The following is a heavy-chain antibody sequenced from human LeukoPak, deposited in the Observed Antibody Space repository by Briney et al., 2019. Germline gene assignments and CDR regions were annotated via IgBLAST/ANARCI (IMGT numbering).Heavy chain of an antibody. CDR1: GGSISSGSYY. J-gene: IGHJ6*03. CDR2: IYTSGST. V-gene: IGHV4-61*02. Sequence: SQTLSLTCTVSGGSISSGSYYWSWIRQPAGKGLEWIGRIYTSGSTNYNPSLKSRVTISVDTSKNQFSLKLSSVTAADTAVYYCAGAVPYYYYMDVWGKGTTVTVSS. CDR3: AGAVPYYYYMDV.